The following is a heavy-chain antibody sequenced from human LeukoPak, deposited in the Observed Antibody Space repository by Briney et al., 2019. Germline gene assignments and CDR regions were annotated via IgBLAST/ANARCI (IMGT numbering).Heavy chain of an antibody. Sequence: PSETLSLTCAVYGGSFSGYYWSWIRQPPGKGLEWIGYIYYSGSTNYNPSLKSRVTISVDTSKNQFSLKLSSVTAADTAVYYCARHGSFSYDILTGYYSGESYFDYWGQGTLVTVSS. D-gene: IGHD3-9*01. CDR1: GGSFSGYY. J-gene: IGHJ4*02. CDR2: IYYSGST. V-gene: IGHV4-59*08. CDR3: ARHGSFSYDILTGYYSGESYFDY.